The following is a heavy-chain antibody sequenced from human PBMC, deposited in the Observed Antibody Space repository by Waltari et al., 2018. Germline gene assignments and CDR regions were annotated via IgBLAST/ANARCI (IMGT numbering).Heavy chain of an antibody. V-gene: IGHV3-23*01. CDR2: ISDGGGLI. J-gene: IGHJ4*02. CDR3: VRARWLDY. CDR1: ASTFSSYV. Sequence: EWPLLESGGAWVEPGGSLRLSCAPSASTFSSYVMSWVRQAPGKGLEWVSTISDGGGLIYYADSVQGRFTISRDNSKNTLYLQLNNLRAEDTALYYCVRARWLDYWGQGTLVTVSS. D-gene: IGHD3-10*01.